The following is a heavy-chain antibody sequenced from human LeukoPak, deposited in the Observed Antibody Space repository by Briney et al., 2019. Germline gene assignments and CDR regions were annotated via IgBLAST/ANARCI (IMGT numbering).Heavy chain of an antibody. CDR3: AKAPAQWLDRDPFDY. Sequence: PGGSLRLSCAASGFTFSSYSMNWVRQAPGKGLEWVSSISSSSSYIYYADSVKGRFTISRDNSKNTLYLQMNSLRAEDTAVYYCAKAPAQWLDRDPFDYWGQGTLVTVSS. D-gene: IGHD6-19*01. J-gene: IGHJ4*02. CDR2: ISSSSSYI. CDR1: GFTFSSYS. V-gene: IGHV3-21*04.